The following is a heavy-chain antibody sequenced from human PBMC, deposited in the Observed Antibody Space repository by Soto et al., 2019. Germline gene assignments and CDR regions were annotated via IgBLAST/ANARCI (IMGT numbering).Heavy chain of an antibody. CDR3: VKGRQQLVRYGMDV. CDR1: GFTFSSYG. V-gene: IGHV3-64D*08. D-gene: IGHD6-13*01. Sequence: GGSLRLSCAASGFTFSSYGMHWVRQAPGKGLEYVSAISSNGGSTYYADSAKGRFTISRDNSKNTLYLQMSSLRAEDTAVYYCVKGRQQLVRYGMDVWGQGTTVTVSS. CDR2: ISSNGGST. J-gene: IGHJ6*02.